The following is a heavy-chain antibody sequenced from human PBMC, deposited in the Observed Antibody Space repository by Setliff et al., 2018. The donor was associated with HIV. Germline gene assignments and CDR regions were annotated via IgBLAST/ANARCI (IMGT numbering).Heavy chain of an antibody. D-gene: IGHD3-10*01. Sequence: GGSLRLSCAASGLTFSSHGMHWVRQAPGKGLEGVAFIRYDGSNKYYADSVKGRFTISRDNSKNTLYLQMNSLRAEGTAVYYCAKDWKVWFGELSQDYYYGMDVWGQGTTVTVSS. CDR1: GLTFSSHG. CDR3: AKDWKVWFGELSQDYYYGMDV. V-gene: IGHV3-30*02. CDR2: IRYDGSNK. J-gene: IGHJ6*02.